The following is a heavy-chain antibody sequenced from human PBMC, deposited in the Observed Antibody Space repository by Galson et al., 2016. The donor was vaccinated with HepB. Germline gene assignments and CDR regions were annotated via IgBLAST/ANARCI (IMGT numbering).Heavy chain of an antibody. V-gene: IGHV3-23*01. Sequence: SLRLSCAASGFTFNTYAMSWVRQAPGKGLEWVSSISGSGDITYNADSVKGRSTISRDNPKHTVYLQMNSLRVEDTAVYYCAKGGYYGSGVPWGFDYWGQGTLVTVSS. J-gene: IGHJ4*02. CDR3: AKGGYYGSGVPWGFDY. CDR1: GFTFNTYA. D-gene: IGHD3-10*01. CDR2: ISGSGDIT.